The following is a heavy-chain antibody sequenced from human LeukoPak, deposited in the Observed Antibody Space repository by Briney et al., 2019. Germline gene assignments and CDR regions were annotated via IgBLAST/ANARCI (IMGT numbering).Heavy chain of an antibody. CDR3: ARGGRRAGLGP. Sequence: SETLSLTCTVSGGSISSYYWSWIRQPPGKGLEWIGYIYYSGSTNYNPSLKSRVTISVDTSKNQFSLKLSSVTAADTAVYYCARGGRRAGLGPWGQGTLVTVSS. D-gene: IGHD1-26*01. J-gene: IGHJ5*02. CDR2: IYYSGST. V-gene: IGHV4-59*12. CDR1: GGSISSYY.